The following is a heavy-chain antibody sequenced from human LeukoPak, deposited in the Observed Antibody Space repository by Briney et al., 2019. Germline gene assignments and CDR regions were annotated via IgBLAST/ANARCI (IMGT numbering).Heavy chain of an antibody. D-gene: IGHD2-15*01. J-gene: IGHJ3*02. CDR3: VRLTLAYCSGGSCAPLAFDI. Sequence: PGGSLRLSCAASGFIVSSYHMNWVRQAPGKGLEWVSYISSSDSTTYYADSVKGRFTISRDNAKNSLYLQMNSLRAEDTAVYYCVRLTLAYCSGGSCAPLAFDIWGQGTMVTVSS. CDR2: ISSSDSTT. CDR1: GFIVSSYH. V-gene: IGHV3-48*01.